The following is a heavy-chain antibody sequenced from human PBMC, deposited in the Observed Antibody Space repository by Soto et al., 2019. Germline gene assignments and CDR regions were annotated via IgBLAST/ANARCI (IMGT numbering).Heavy chain of an antibody. Sequence: PVGSLSLSCAASGFTFSSYSMNWVRQAPGKGLEWVASISNDGSNKYYADSVKGRFTISRDNSKNTLYLQMNSLRAEDTAVYYCAMGKFDGMDVWGQGTTVTVSS. CDR1: GFTFSSYS. CDR3: AMGKFDGMDV. D-gene: IGHD3-16*01. V-gene: IGHV3-21*01. J-gene: IGHJ6*02. CDR2: ISNDGSNK.